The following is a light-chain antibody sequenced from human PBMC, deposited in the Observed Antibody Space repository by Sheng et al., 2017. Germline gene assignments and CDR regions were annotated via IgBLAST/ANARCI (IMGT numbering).Light chain of an antibody. CDR3: SSYTTDNTVV. CDR1: SSDVSGNFY. CDR2: DVS. V-gene: IGLV2-14*03. Sequence: QSALTQPASVSGSPGQSITISCTETSSDVSGNFYVSWYKQYPGTAPKLIIFDVSKRPSGTSARLSGSKSGNTASLTISGLQAEDEADYYCSSYTTDNTVVFGGGTRLTVL. J-gene: IGLJ2*01.